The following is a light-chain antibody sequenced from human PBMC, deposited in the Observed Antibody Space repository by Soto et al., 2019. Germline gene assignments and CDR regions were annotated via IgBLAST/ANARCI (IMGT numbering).Light chain of an antibody. CDR2: GAS. Sequence: EIVLTQSPSTLSLSPGERATLSCRAIQSVSNNFLAWYQQKPGQAPRLLIYGASTRATGIPDRFSGSGSETDFTLTISRLEPEDFAVFYCQQYGSTPKTFGQGTKVDIK. CDR1: QSVSNNF. J-gene: IGKJ1*01. CDR3: QQYGSTPKT. V-gene: IGKV3-20*01.